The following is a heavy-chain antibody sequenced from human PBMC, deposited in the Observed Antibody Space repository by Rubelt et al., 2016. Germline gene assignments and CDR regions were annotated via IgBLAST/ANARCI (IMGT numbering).Heavy chain of an antibody. Sequence: GASVKVSCKASGYTFTSYAMHWVRQAPGQRLEWMGWINAGNGNTKYSQKFQGRVTITRDTSASTAYMELSSLRSEDTAVYYCARDSDDFWSGYPRRSCDYWGQRALVTVSS. CDR3: ARDSDDFWSGYPRRSCDY. D-gene: IGHD3-3*01. J-gene: IGHJ4*02. CDR1: GYTFTSYA. V-gene: IGHV1-3*01. CDR2: INAGNGNT.